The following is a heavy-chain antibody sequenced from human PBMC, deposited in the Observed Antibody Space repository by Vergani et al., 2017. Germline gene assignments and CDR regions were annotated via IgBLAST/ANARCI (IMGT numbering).Heavy chain of an antibody. CDR2: IYYSGST. CDR1: GCSISSFY. D-gene: IGHD3-3*01. V-gene: IGHV4-59*01. J-gene: IGHJ5*02. Sequence: QVQLQESGPGLVKPSETLSLTCTVSGCSISSFYWSWIPQPPGKGLEWIWYIYYSGSTDYNPSLKSRVTISEDTAKNQFSLKLSSVTAAETAVYYCARGGLITIFGVVNGDWFDPWGQGTLVTVSS. CDR3: ARGGLITIFGVVNGDWFDP.